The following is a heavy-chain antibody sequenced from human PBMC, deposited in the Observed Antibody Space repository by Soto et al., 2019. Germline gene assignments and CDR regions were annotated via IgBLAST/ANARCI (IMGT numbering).Heavy chain of an antibody. CDR2: ISYDGSNK. CDR3: AKDRIGGTYYYDSSGYYPGY. J-gene: IGHJ4*02. V-gene: IGHV3-30*18. CDR1: GFTFSSYG. D-gene: IGHD3-22*01. Sequence: PGGSLRLSCAASGFTFSSYGMHWVRQAPGKGLEWVAVISYDGSNKYYADSVKGRFTISRDNSKNTLYLQMNSLRAEDTAVYYCAKDRIGGTYYYDSSGYYPGYWGQGTLVTVSS.